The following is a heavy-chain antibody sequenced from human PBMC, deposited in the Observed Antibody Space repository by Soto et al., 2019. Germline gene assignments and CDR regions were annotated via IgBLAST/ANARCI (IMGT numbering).Heavy chain of an antibody. CDR3: ARDTRLNYGHDYYGMDV. Sequence: PSETLSLTCTVSGGSISSSSYYWGWIRQPPGKGLEWIGSIYYSGSTNYNPSLKSRVTISVDTSKNQFSLKLSSVTAADTAVYYCARDTRLNYGHDYYGMDVWGQGTTVTVSS. D-gene: IGHD1-7*01. CDR2: IYYSGST. V-gene: IGHV4-39*07. CDR1: GGSISSSSYY. J-gene: IGHJ6*02.